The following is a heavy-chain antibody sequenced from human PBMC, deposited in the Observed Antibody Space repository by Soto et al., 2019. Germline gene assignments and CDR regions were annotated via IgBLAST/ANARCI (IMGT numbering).Heavy chain of an antibody. CDR1: GGTFSIYA. J-gene: IGHJ4*02. V-gene: IGHV1-69*13. CDR3: ARTSGYDYSYFDY. D-gene: IGHD5-12*01. Sequence: SVKVSCKASGGTFSIYAISCVLQSPLQWLEWMGGIIPIFGTANYAQKFQGRVTITADESTSTAYMELSSLRSEDTAVYYCARTSGYDYSYFDYWGQGTLVTVSS. CDR2: IIPIFGTA.